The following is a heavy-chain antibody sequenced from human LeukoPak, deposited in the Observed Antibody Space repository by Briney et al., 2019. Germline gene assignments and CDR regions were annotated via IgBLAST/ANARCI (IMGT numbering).Heavy chain of an antibody. D-gene: IGHD1-26*01. V-gene: IGHV4-38-2*02. CDR2: IYHSGST. J-gene: IGHJ4*02. CDR3: ARDGGIVGATTFDY. Sequence: PSETLSLTCAVSGYSISSGYYWGWIRQPPGKGLEWIGSIYHSGSTYYNPSLKSRVTISVDTSKNQFSLKLSSVTAADTAVYYCARDGGIVGATTFDYWGQGTLVTVSS. CDR1: GYSISSGYY.